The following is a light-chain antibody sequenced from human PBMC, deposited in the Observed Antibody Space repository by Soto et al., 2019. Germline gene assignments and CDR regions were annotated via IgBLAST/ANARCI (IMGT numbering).Light chain of an antibody. V-gene: IGKV1-39*02. J-gene: IGKJ1*01. CDR1: QSVSFF. CDR2: GAS. Sequence: DVRLTQSPSSLSVSVGDRVSIICRASQSVSFFLSWYQQRPGRAPKLLIYGASNLASGVPPRFSGSRSGTDFTLVIDSLQPEDLGTYYCQEALNEPWAFGQGTKVDI. CDR3: QEALNEPWA.